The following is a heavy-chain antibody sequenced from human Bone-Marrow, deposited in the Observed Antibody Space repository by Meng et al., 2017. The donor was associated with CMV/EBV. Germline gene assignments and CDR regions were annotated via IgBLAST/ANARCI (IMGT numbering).Heavy chain of an antibody. D-gene: IGHD6-6*01. V-gene: IGHV1-18*01. CDR3: ARGMFPASSGDY. CDR1: GYTFNSFG. Sequence: VKVSCKASGYTFNSFGVTWVRQAPGQRLEWMGWISAYNGNTNYAQKFQGRVTMTTDTSTSTAYMEVRSLRSDDTAVYFCARGMFPASSGDYWGQGTLVTVSS. J-gene: IGHJ4*02. CDR2: ISAYNGNT.